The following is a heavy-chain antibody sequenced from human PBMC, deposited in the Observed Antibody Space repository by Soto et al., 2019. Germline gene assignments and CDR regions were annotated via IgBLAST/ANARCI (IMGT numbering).Heavy chain of an antibody. J-gene: IGHJ4*02. CDR1: GYTFTSYA. CDR3: ARDSPPSDY. V-gene: IGHV1-3*01. Sequence: QVQLVQSGAEVKKPGASVKVSCKAYGYTFTSYAMHWVRQAPGQRLEWMGWINAGNGNRKYSQKFQGRVTITRDTSASTAYMELSSLRSEDTAVSYCARDSPPSDYWGQGTLVTVSS. CDR2: INAGNGNR.